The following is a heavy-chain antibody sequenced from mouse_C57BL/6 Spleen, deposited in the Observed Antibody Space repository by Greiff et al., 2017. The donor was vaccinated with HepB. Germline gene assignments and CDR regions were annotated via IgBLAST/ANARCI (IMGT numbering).Heavy chain of an antibody. CDR2: IDPSDSYT. D-gene: IGHD6-1*01. J-gene: IGHJ1*03. Sequence: QVQLKQPGAELVMPGASVKLSCKASGYTFTSYWMHWVKQRPGQGLEWIGEIDPSDSYTNYNQKFKGKSTLTVDKSSSTAYMQLSSLTSEDSAVYYCARPLSFWYFDVWGTGTTVTVSS. V-gene: IGHV1-69*01. CDR1: GYTFTSYW. CDR3: ARPLSFWYFDV.